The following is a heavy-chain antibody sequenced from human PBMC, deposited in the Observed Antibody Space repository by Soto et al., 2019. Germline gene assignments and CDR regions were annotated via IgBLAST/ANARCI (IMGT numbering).Heavy chain of an antibody. CDR1: GFTFSSYG. CDR3: AKDQLRGVRGVITYYYGMDV. V-gene: IGHV3-30*18. D-gene: IGHD3-10*01. J-gene: IGHJ6*02. Sequence: QVQLVESGGGVVQPGRYLRLSCAASGFTFSSYGMHWVRQAPGKGPEWVAVISYDGSNKYYADSVKGRFTISRDNSKNTLYLQMNSLRAEATAVYYCAKDQLRGVRGVITYYYGMDVWGQGTTVTVSS. CDR2: ISYDGSNK.